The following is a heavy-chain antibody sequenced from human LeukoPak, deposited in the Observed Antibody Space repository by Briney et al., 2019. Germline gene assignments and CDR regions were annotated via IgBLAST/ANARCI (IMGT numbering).Heavy chain of an antibody. Sequence: GGSLRLSCAASGFTFSSYAMSWVRQAPGKGLEWVSAISGGAGSTYYADSVKGRFTISRDNSKNTLYLQMNSLRAEDTAVYHCATDATGDPEDYWGQGTLVTVSS. CDR1: GFTFSSYA. J-gene: IGHJ4*02. CDR3: ATDATGDPEDY. V-gene: IGHV3-23*01. D-gene: IGHD7-27*01. CDR2: ISGGAGST.